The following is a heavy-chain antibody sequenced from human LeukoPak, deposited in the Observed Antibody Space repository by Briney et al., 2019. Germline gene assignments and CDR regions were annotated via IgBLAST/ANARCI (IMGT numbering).Heavy chain of an antibody. D-gene: IGHD3-22*01. V-gene: IGHV3-74*01. CDR3: ARDPIYYYDSSGSGY. CDR1: GFTFSVYW. CDR2: INSDGSST. Sequence: GGSLRLSCAASGFTFSVYWMHWVRHAPGKGLGWVSHINSDGSSTSYAESVKGRFTISRDNAKNTLYLQMNSLRAEDTAVYYCARDPIYYYDSSGSGYWGQGTLVTVSS. J-gene: IGHJ4*02.